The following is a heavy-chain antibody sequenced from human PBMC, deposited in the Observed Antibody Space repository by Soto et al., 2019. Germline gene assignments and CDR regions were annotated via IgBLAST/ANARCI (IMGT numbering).Heavy chain of an antibody. CDR1: VFTFDDYA. V-gene: IGHV3-9*01. CDR2: IGWNGGSI. CDR3: AKGHGSGSYYLNYFDY. J-gene: IGHJ4*02. D-gene: IGHD3-10*01. Sequence: SLRLSCAASVFTFDDYAMHWVRQDPGKGLEWVSGIGWNGGSIAYADSVKGRFTISRDNAKNSLYLQMNSLRAEDTALYYCAKGHGSGSYYLNYFDYWGQGTLVTVSS.